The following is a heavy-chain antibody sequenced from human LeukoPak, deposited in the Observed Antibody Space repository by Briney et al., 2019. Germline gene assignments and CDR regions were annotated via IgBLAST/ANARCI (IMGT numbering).Heavy chain of an antibody. J-gene: IGHJ4*02. D-gene: IGHD6-19*01. CDR1: RGTFSSYA. V-gene: IGHV1-8*02. CDR2: MNPNSGNT. CDR3: ATADSSGWKYYFDY. Sequence: GASVKVSCKASRGTFSSYAISWVRQAPGQGLEWMGWMNPNSGNTGYAQKFQGRVTMTSNTSISTAYMELSSLRSEDTAVYYCATADSSGWKYYFDYWGQGTLVTVSS.